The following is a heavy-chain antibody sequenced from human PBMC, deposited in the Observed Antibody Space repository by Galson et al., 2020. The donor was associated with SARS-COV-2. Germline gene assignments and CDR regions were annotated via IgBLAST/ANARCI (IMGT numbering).Heavy chain of an antibody. Sequence: ASVKVSCKASGYTFTGYYMHWVRQAPGQGLEWMGWINPNSGGTNYAQKFQGRVTMTRDTSISIAYMELSRLRSDDTAVYYCARDGPAMVTNGFDIWGQGTMVTVSS. CDR3: ARDGPAMVTNGFDI. V-gene: IGHV1-2*02. J-gene: IGHJ3*02. CDR2: INPNSGGT. D-gene: IGHD5-18*01. CDR1: GYTFTGYY.